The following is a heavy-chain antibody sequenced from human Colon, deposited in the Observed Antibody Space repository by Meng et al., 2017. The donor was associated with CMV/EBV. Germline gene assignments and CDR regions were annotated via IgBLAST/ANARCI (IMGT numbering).Heavy chain of an antibody. J-gene: IGHJ4*02. Sequence: LTCAVYVGSFSVYYWTWIRQSPGMGLEWIGEINDRGNSYYNPSLKSRVTLLVDTSKNQFSLRLDSMTAADSAVYFCARGRLRFPSDYWSQGSLVTVSS. CDR1: VGSFSVYY. V-gene: IGHV4-34*01. CDR2: INDRGNS. D-gene: IGHD3-3*01. CDR3: ARGRLRFPSDY.